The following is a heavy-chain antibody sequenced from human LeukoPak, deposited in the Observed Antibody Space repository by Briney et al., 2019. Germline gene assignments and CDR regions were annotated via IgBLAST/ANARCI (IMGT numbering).Heavy chain of an antibody. J-gene: IGHJ2*01. CDR3: AKDYGDYMSWYFDL. CDR1: GFTFSSYG. D-gene: IGHD4-17*01. CDR2: IRYDGSNK. Sequence: GGSLRLSRAASGFTFSSYGMHWVRQAPGKGLEWVAFIRYDGSNKYYADSVKGRLTISRDNSRNTLYLQMNSLRAEDTAVYYCAKDYGDYMSWYFDLWGRGTLVTASS. V-gene: IGHV3-30*02.